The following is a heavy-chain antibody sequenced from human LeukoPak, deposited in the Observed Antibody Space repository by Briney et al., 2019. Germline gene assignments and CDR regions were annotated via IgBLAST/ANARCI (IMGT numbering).Heavy chain of an antibody. V-gene: IGHV3-21*01. D-gene: IGHD3-10*01. Sequence: GRSLRLSCAASGFIFSSYWMSWVRQAPGQGLEWVPSISSSSSYIYYADSVTGRFTISRDNAKNSLYLQMNSLRADDTAVYYCARAHPYGSGSYSYYYYYYMGVWGKATTVTVSS. J-gene: IGHJ6*03. CDR2: ISSSSSYI. CDR3: ARAHPYGSGSYSYYYYYYMGV. CDR1: GFIFSSYW.